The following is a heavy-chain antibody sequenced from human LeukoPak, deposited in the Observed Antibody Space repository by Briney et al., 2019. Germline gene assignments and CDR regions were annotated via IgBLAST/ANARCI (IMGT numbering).Heavy chain of an antibody. CDR1: GGPISGYD. D-gene: IGHD6-19*01. V-gene: IGHV4-59*08. CDR2: IYYSGST. CDR3: ARLDTSGWFPDY. J-gene: IGHJ4*02. Sequence: SETLSLTCTVWGGPISGYDSRWIRQPPGKGLEWIGYIYYSGSTNYNPSLESRVTISVDTSNNQFSLKLSSVTAADTAVHYCARLDTSGWFPDYWGQGTLVTVSS.